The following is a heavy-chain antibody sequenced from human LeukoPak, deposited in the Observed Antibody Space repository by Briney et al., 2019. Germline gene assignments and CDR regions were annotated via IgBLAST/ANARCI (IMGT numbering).Heavy chain of an antibody. D-gene: IGHD3-3*01. CDR3: AKDQRTISTFDY. CDR2: ISGSGSSS. Sequence: PGGSLRLSCAASGFTFSNYGMSWVRQAPGKGLEWVSAISGSGSSSYYADSVKGRFTISRDNSKNTLYLQINSLRAEDTAIYYCAKDQRTISTFDYWSQGTLVTVSS. J-gene: IGHJ4*02. CDR1: GFTFSNYG. V-gene: IGHV3-23*01.